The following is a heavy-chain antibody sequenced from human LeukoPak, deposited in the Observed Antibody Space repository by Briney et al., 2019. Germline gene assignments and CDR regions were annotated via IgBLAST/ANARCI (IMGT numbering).Heavy chain of an antibody. V-gene: IGHV1-2*02. CDR1: GDSYTGHH. Sequence: ASVKVSCKASGDSYTGHHIHWVRQAPGQGLEWMGKIAPHSGATDYALKFRGRVTLTRDMSISTVYMEVGGLTSDDSTIYYCAVSIENPRSPSYDYWGQGTPVVVSS. CDR2: IAPHSGAT. D-gene: IGHD3-10*01. CDR3: AVSIENPRSPSYDY. J-gene: IGHJ4*02.